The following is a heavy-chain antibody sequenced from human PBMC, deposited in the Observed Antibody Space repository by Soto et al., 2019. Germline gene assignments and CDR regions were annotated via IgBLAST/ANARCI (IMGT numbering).Heavy chain of an antibody. CDR3: ARASGEYYTWRRVFDS. V-gene: IGHV3-23*01. D-gene: IGHD1-26*01. Sequence: PGESLRLSCSASGFTFSSNAMSWVRQAPGKGLEWVSVITNTGGDTLYADSVKGRFTISRDNSKNTLYLQMNSLRAEDTAIYYCARASGEYYTWRRVFDSWGQGT. J-gene: IGHJ4*02. CDR2: ITNTGGDT. CDR1: GFTFSSNA.